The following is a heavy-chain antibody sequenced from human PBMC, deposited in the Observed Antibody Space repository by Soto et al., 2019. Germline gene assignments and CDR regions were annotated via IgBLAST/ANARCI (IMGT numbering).Heavy chain of an antibody. CDR1: GFTFKNYG. V-gene: IGHV3-23*01. J-gene: IGHJ4*02. CDR2: ISGSGNNK. CDR3: ARGHEEVPGQLDF. D-gene: IGHD6-19*01. Sequence: EVQLLESGGGLVQPGGSLRLSCAASGFTFKNYGMSWVRQAPGKGLEWVSTISGSGNNKYDADSVKGRFTLSRDNSRNTLYRLRHSLRAEDTALYYCARGHEEVPGQLDFWGQGTLVTVSS.